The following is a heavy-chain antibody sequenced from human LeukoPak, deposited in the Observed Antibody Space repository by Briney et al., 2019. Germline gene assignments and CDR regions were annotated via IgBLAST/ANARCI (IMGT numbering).Heavy chain of an antibody. CDR3: AKDRGTASPHIVVTTAIDY. Sequence: PGGSLRLSCAASGFTFSSYGMHWVRQAPGKGLEWVAFIRYDGSNKYYADSVKGRFTISRDNSKNTLYLQMNSLRAEDTAVYYCAKDRGTASPHIVVTTAIDYWGQGTLVTVSS. D-gene: IGHD2-21*02. V-gene: IGHV3-30*02. CDR2: IRYDGSNK. J-gene: IGHJ4*02. CDR1: GFTFSSYG.